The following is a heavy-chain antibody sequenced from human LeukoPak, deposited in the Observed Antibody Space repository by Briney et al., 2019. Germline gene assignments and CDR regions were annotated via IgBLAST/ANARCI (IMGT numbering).Heavy chain of an antibody. J-gene: IGHJ3*01. Sequence: ASVKVSRKASGYTFTNYAISWVRQAPGQGLEWMGWIGTYNGNPDYTQRLQGRVTMTTDTSTSTAYMELRSLKSDDTAVYYCAREDPGGAFDVWGRGTMVTVSS. CDR1: GYTFTNYA. D-gene: IGHD3-16*01. V-gene: IGHV1-18*01. CDR2: IGTYNGNP. CDR3: AREDPGGAFDV.